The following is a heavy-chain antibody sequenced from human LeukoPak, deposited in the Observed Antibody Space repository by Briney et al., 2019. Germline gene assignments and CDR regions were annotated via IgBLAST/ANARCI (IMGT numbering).Heavy chain of an antibody. J-gene: IGHJ4*02. D-gene: IGHD2-2*03. Sequence: SETLSFTCSVSGGSISSFYWSWIRHPPGKGLEWIGYIYYRGRTNYNPSLKSRVTISVDTSKNQFSLKLSSVTAADTAVYYCARGLARFHGSASDYWGQGALVTVSS. CDR1: GGSISSFY. CDR2: IYYRGRT. V-gene: IGHV4-59*08. CDR3: ARGLARFHGSASDY.